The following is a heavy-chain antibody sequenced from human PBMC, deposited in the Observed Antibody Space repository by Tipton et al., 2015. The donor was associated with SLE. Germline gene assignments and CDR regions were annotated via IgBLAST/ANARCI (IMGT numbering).Heavy chain of an antibody. Sequence: PSLTCAVYGGSFSGYYWSWIRQPPGKGLEWIGEINHSGSTNYNPSLKSRVTISLNKSRKQFSLELTSVTAADTAIYCCAKGTLGSWGQGSLVTVSS. D-gene: IGHD1-26*01. J-gene: IGHJ5*02. CDR3: AKGTLGS. CDR1: GGSFSGYY. V-gene: IGHV4-34*01. CDR2: INHSGST.